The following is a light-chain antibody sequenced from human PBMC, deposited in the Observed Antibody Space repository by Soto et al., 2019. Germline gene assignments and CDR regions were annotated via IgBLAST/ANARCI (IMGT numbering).Light chain of an antibody. CDR1: SSDIGGYNY. V-gene: IGLV2-14*01. CDR2: EVS. Sequence: QSALTQPASVSGSPGQSITIFCSGTSSDIGGYNYVSWYQHHPGKAPKLIIYEVSYRPSGVSNRFSGSKSGNTASLTISGLQAEDEADYSCSSYTTTNTLQLVFGGGTKVTVL. J-gene: IGLJ2*01. CDR3: SSYTTTNTLQLV.